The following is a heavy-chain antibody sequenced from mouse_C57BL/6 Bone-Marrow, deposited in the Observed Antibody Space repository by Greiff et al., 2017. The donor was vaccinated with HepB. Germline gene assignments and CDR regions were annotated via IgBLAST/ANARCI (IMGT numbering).Heavy chain of an antibody. D-gene: IGHD2-1*01. CDR3: ARVYYGNYLSY. Sequence: VQLQQSGAELMKPGASVKLSCKATGYTFTGYWIEWVKQRPGHGLEWIGEILPGSGSTNYNDKFKGKATFTADTSSNTAYMQLSSLTTEDSAIYYCARVYYGNYLSYWGQGTLVTVSA. CDR1: GYTFTGYW. J-gene: IGHJ3*01. CDR2: ILPGSGST. V-gene: IGHV1-9*01.